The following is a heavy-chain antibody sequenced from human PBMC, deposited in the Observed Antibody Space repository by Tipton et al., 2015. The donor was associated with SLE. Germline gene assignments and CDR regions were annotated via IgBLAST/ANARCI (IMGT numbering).Heavy chain of an antibody. D-gene: IGHD5-24*01. CDR3: ARLLRDGYNVVFDY. J-gene: IGHJ4*02. V-gene: IGHV4-59*11. CDR2: IYYTGST. Sequence: TLSLTCTVSGGSISSHYWTWIRQTPGKGLEWIGYIYYTGSTNYNPSLKSRVTISLDTPKNQFSLKLNSVTAADTAVYYCARLLRDGYNVVFDYWGQGALVTVSS. CDR1: GGSISSHY.